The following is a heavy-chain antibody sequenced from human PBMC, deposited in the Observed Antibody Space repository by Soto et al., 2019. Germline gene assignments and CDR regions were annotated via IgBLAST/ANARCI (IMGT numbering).Heavy chain of an antibody. J-gene: IGHJ6*02. CDR1: GGTFSSYT. CDR2: IIPILGIA. Sequence: SVKVSCKASGGTFSSYTISWVRQAPGQGLEWMGRIIPILGIANYAQKFQGRVTITADKSTSTAYMELSSLRSEDTAVYYCARNDFWSGYSKTGGYYYYYGMDVWGQGTTVTVSS. CDR3: ARNDFWSGYSKTGGYYYYYGMDV. D-gene: IGHD3-3*01. V-gene: IGHV1-69*02.